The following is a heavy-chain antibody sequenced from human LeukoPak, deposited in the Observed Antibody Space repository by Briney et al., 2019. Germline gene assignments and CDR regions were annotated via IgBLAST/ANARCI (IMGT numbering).Heavy chain of an antibody. CDR1: GFTFDDYA. J-gene: IGHJ4*02. CDR2: ISWNSGSI. D-gene: IGHD1-20*01. Sequence: SLRLSCAASGFTFDDYAMHWVRQAPGKGLEWVSGISWNSGSICYADSVKGRFTISRDNAKNSLYLQMNSLRVEDTAVYYCARAHNWKYGTFDYWGQGTLVTVSS. V-gene: IGHV3-9*01. CDR3: ARAHNWKYGTFDY.